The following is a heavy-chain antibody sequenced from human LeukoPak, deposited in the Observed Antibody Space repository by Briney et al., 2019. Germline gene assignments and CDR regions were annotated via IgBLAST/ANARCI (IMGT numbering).Heavy chain of an antibody. Sequence: KPSETLSLTCTVFGGSISSYYWSWIRQPPGKGLEWIGYIYYSGSTNYNPSLKSRVTISVDTSKNQFSLKLSSVTAADTAVYYCARASVREKEYDYWGQGTLVTVSS. J-gene: IGHJ4*02. V-gene: IGHV4-59*12. CDR1: GGSISSYY. D-gene: IGHD2/OR15-2a*01. CDR2: IYYSGST. CDR3: ARASVREKEYDY.